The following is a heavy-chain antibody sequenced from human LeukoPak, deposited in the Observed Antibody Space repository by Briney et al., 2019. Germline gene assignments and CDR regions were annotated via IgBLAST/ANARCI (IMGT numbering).Heavy chain of an antibody. D-gene: IGHD6-13*01. J-gene: IGHJ5*02. Sequence: ASVKASCKASGYTFTGYYMHWVRQAPGQGLEWMGWINPNSGGTNYAQKFQGRVTMTRDTSISTAYMELSRLRSDDTAVYYCAREYPGIAAAGISYNWFDPWGQGTLVTVSS. CDR1: GYTFTGYY. CDR3: AREYPGIAAAGISYNWFDP. V-gene: IGHV1-2*02. CDR2: INPNSGGT.